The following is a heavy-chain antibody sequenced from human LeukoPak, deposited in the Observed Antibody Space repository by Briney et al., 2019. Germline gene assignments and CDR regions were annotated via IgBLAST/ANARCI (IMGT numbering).Heavy chain of an antibody. Sequence: ASVKVSCKASGGTFSSYAISWVRQAPGQGLEWMGRIIPILGIANYAQKFQGRVTITADKSTSTAYMELRSLRSDDTAVYYCARDLSSGVFDYWGQGTLVTVSS. CDR3: ARDLSSGVFDY. V-gene: IGHV1-69*04. CDR2: IIPILGIA. D-gene: IGHD6-25*01. J-gene: IGHJ4*02. CDR1: GGTFSSYA.